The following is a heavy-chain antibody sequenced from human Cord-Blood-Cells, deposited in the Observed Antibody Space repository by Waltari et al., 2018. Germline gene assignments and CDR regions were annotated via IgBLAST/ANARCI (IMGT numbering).Heavy chain of an antibody. D-gene: IGHD1-26*01. CDR2: FDPEDGET. V-gene: IGHV1-24*01. CDR3: ATAYRVGAATGFDY. Sequence: QVQLVQSGAEVKKTGASGKVSCKVSGYTPTALSMHWVRQAPGKGLEWMGGFDPEDGETIYAQKFQGRVTMTEDTSTDTAYMELSSLRSEDTAVYYCATAYRVGAATGFDYWGQGTLVTVSS. J-gene: IGHJ4*02. CDR1: GYTPTALS.